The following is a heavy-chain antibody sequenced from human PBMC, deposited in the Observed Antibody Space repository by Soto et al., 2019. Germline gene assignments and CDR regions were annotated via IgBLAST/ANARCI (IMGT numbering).Heavy chain of an antibody. CDR1: GYTFTNYG. CDR2: ISAYSGLT. CDR3: TSRTPYASGSYIAGDF. J-gene: IGHJ4*02. V-gene: IGHV1-18*04. D-gene: IGHD3-10*01. Sequence: QVQLVQSGAEVKKPGASVNISCKASGYTFTNYGVSWVRQAPGQGLEWMGRISAYSGLTHYPHHLQGRATMTTDTTTTTVYLELGSLPSVDTNVYYGTSRTPYASGSYIAGDFWGQGTLITVSS.